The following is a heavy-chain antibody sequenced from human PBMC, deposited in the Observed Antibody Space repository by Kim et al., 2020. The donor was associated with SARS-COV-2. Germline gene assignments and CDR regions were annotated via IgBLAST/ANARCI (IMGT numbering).Heavy chain of an antibody. CDR2: ISCNSGTI. CDR3: AKGKTGHYDILTGYTWDY. J-gene: IGHJ4*02. V-gene: IGHV3-9*01. CDR1: GFTFDDCA. Sequence: GGSPRLSCAASGFTFDDCAMHWVRQAPGKGLEWVSGISCNSGTIGYADSVKGRFTISRDNAKNSLYLQMNSLRAEDTALYYCAKGKTGHYDILTGYTWDYWGQGTLVTVSS. D-gene: IGHD3-9*01.